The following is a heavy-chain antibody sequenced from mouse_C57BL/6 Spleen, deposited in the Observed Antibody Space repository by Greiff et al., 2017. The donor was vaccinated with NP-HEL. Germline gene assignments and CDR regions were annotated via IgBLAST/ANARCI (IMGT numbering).Heavy chain of an antibody. D-gene: IGHD1-1*01. CDR3: ARDERVVDYAMDY. CDR1: GFTFSSYA. Sequence: EVMLVESGGGLVKPGGSLKLSCAASGFTFSSYAMSWVRQTPEKRLEWVATISDGGSYTYYPDNVKGRFTISRDNAKNNLYLQMSHLKSEDTAMYYCARDERVVDYAMDYWGQGTSVTVSS. J-gene: IGHJ4*01. CDR2: ISDGGSYT. V-gene: IGHV5-4*01.